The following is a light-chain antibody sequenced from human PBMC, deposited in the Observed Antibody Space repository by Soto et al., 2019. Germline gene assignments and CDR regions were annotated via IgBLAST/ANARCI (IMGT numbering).Light chain of an antibody. V-gene: IGKV1-39*01. J-gene: IGKJ1*01. Sequence: DIQMTQSPSSLSASVGDRVTITCRASLTIGDSLSWFQQKAGKPPTLLIYGASALQSGVPARFSGSGSGTDFTLTISNMQREDFETYYCLQTYNLPRTFGQGTKVDI. CDR3: LQTYNLPRT. CDR1: LTIGDS. CDR2: GAS.